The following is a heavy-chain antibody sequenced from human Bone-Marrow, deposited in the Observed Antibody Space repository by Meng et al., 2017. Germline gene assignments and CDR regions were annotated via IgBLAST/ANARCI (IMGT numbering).Heavy chain of an antibody. CDR2: INPNSGGT. V-gene: IGHV1-2*06. D-gene: IGHD6-19*01. J-gene: IGHJ3*02. CDR1: GYTFTGYY. Sequence: ASVKVSCKASGYTFTGYYMHWVRQAPGQGLEWIGRINPNSGGTNYAQKFQGRVTMTRDTSISTAYMELSRLRSDDTAVYYCARFPYRGIAVAGPLDAFDIWGQGTRVTVSS. CDR3: ARFPYRGIAVAGPLDAFDI.